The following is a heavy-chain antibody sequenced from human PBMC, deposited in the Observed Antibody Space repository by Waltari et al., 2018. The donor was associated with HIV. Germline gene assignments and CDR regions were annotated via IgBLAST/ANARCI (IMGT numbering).Heavy chain of an antibody. J-gene: IGHJ4*02. Sequence: QVKLQESGPGLVKPSETLSLTCNVSGGSIGSYYWSWIRQPPGKGLEWIGYIYYSGSTNYNPSLKSRVTISVDTSKNQFSLNLTSVTAADTAGYYCARGGVVTTYDYWGQGTLVTVSS. CDR2: IYYSGST. V-gene: IGHV4-59*01. CDR3: ARGGVVTTYDY. D-gene: IGHD2-21*02. CDR1: GGSIGSYY.